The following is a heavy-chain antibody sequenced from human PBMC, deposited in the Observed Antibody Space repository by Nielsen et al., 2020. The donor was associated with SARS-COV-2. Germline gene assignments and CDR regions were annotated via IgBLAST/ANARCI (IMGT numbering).Heavy chain of an antibody. V-gene: IGHV3-23*01. CDR2: ISDSGGST. D-gene: IGHD6-13*01. CDR1: GFTFSSYA. CDR3: AKDSPEFPIIAAAGHGMDV. J-gene: IGHJ6*02. Sequence: GESLKISCAASGFTFSSYAMSWVRQAPGKGLEWVSAISDSGGSTYYADSVKGRFTISRDNSKNTLYLQMNSLRAEDTAVYYCAKDSPEFPIIAAAGHGMDVWGQGTTVTVSS.